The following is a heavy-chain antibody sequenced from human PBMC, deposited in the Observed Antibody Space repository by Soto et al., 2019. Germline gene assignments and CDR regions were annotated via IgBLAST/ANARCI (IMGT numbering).Heavy chain of an antibody. CDR1: GLTVSSSY. J-gene: IGHJ3*02. CDR2: VYSGGST. CDR3: ARGSYCGGGCYGAAFDI. Sequence: EVQLVETGGGLIQPGGSLRLSCAASGLTVSSSYMSWVRQAPGKGLEWVSIVYSGGSTYYADPVKGRFTISRDSSKNTLYLQMNSLRAEDTAVYYCARGSYCGGGCYGAAFDIWGQGTMVTVSS. V-gene: IGHV3-53*02. D-gene: IGHD2-21*02.